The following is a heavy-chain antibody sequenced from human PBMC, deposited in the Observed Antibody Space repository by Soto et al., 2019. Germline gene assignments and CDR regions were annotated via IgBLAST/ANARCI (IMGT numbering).Heavy chain of an antibody. CDR2: ISSSGSYT. D-gene: IGHD3-3*01. V-gene: IGHV3-11*06. CDR3: ACVAPTIFGAQFHHNLVDV. CDR1: GFKFSDYH. Sequence: QVQLVQSGGGLVKPGGSLRLSCAASGFKFSDYHMSWIRQAQGKGLEWISYISSSGSYTTYTDSVKGRFTISRDNARSSLYLQMDSLRGEVTAVYYCACVAPTIFGAQFHHNLVDVWGQGTTVTVAS. J-gene: IGHJ6*02.